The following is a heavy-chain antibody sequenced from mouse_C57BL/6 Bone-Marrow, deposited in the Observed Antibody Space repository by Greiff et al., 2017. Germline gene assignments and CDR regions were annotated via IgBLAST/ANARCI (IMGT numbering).Heavy chain of an antibody. V-gene: IGHV3-8*01. Sequence: EVQLQESGPGLAKPSQTLSLTCSVTGYSITSDYWNWLRKFPGNKLEYMGYISYSGSTYYNPSLKSRISITRDTSKNQYYLQLNSVTTEDTATYYCARVHYYGSYWYFDVWGTGTTVTVSS. J-gene: IGHJ1*03. CDR3: ARVHYYGSYWYFDV. CDR2: ISYSGST. D-gene: IGHD1-1*01. CDR1: GYSITSDY.